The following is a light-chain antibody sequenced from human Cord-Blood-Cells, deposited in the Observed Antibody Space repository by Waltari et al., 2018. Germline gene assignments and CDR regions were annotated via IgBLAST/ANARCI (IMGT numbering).Light chain of an antibody. J-gene: IGLJ2*01. CDR1: SSDVGSYNL. CDR2: DGS. Sequence: QSALTQPASVSGSPGQSITISCTGTSSDVGSYNLVSWYQQHPGKGSKLMIYDGSKRPSGGSHRISGAKSVNTASLSISGLQAEDEADYDCCSYAGSSTFVVFGGGTKLTVL. CDR3: CSYAGSSTFVV. V-gene: IGLV2-23*03.